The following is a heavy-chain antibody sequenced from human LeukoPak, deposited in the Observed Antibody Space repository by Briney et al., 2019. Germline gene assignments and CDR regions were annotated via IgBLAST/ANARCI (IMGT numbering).Heavy chain of an antibody. CDR1: GFTFSNYG. D-gene: IGHD3-3*01. Sequence: GGSLRLSCSASGFTFSNYGMSWVRQAPGKGLEWVSGIHDSSGSTYYADSVKGRSTISRDNSKNTLYLQMNSLRAEDTAVYYCARGYDFWSGYSFDYWGQGTLVTVSS. CDR2: IHDSSGST. J-gene: IGHJ4*02. CDR3: ARGYDFWSGYSFDY. V-gene: IGHV3-23*01.